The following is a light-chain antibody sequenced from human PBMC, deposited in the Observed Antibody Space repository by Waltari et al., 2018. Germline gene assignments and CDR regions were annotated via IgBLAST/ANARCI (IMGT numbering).Light chain of an antibody. CDR1: QSISTW. V-gene: IGKV1-5*01. CDR3: QQYNSYSKT. CDR2: DAS. Sequence: DIQMTQSPSPLSASVGDRLPITCRASQSISTWLAWYQQKPGKAPKLLIYDASSLESGVPSRFSGSGSGTEFTLTISSLQPDDFATYYCQQYNSYSKTFGQGTKVEIK. J-gene: IGKJ1*01.